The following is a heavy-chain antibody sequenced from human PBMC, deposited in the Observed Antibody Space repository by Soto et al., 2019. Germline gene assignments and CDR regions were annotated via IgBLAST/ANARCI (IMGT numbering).Heavy chain of an antibody. Sequence: EVQLVESGGGLVKPGGSLRLSCAASGFTFSDHSMNWVLQAPGKGFEWVSSSSTTGRYIYYSDSMAGRFTISRDNAKNSLYLQINSLRGDDTAIYYCAAGTDTAMEQGADYWGQGTLVTVSS. CDR1: GFTFSDHS. J-gene: IGHJ4*02. D-gene: IGHD5-18*01. CDR3: AAGTDTAMEQGADY. CDR2: SSTTGRYI. V-gene: IGHV3-21*01.